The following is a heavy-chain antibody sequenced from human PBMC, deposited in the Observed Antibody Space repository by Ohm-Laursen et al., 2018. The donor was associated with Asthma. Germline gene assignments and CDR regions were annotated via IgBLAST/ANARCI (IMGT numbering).Heavy chain of an antibody. Sequence: SLRLSCSASGFTFSSYGMHWVRQAPGKGLEWVAVIWYDGSNKYYADSVKGRFTISRDNARNSLYLQMHTLRVEDTAVYYCARDAVGAAGVHRHFDSWGQGTLVTVSS. J-gene: IGHJ4*02. D-gene: IGHD6-13*01. CDR3: ARDAVGAAGVHRHFDS. V-gene: IGHV3-33*08. CDR2: IWYDGSNK. CDR1: GFTFSSYG.